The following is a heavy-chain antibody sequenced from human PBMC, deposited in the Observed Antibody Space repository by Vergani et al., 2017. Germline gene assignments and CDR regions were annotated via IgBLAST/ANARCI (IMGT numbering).Heavy chain of an antibody. J-gene: IGHJ1*01. CDR1: GFSFSSYR. V-gene: IGHV3-21*01. D-gene: IGHD5-12*01. Sequence: EVQLVASGGGLVKPGGSLRLSCAASGFSFSSYRMNWVRQAPGRGREWVSSISSSSSYIYYADSVKGRFTISRDNAKNSLYLQMNSLRAEDTAVYYCARLHPLYSGYEYFQHWGQGTLVTVSS. CDR3: ARLHPLYSGYEYFQH. CDR2: ISSSSSYI.